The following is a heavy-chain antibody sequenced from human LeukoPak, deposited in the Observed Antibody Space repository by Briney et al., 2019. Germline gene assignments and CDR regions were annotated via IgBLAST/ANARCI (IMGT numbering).Heavy chain of an antibody. Sequence: ASVKVSCKASGYTFTSYGISWVRQAPGQGLEWMGWISAYNGNTNYAQKLQGRVTMTTDTSTSTAYMELRSLRSDDTAVYYCARGYDILTGYYNVRYFDYWGQGTLVTVSS. CDR2: ISAYNGNT. J-gene: IGHJ4*02. CDR3: ARGYDILTGYYNVRYFDY. V-gene: IGHV1-18*01. D-gene: IGHD3-9*01. CDR1: GYTFTSYG.